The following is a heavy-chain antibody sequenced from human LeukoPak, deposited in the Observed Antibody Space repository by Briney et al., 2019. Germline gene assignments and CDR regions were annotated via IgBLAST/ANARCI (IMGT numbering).Heavy chain of an antibody. CDR3: ARSINYYPPYFDS. CDR2: INQGGSET. D-gene: IGHD1-26*01. CDR1: GFTFSSYR. J-gene: IGHJ4*02. V-gene: IGHV3-7*02. Sequence: PGGSLRLSSAASGFTFSSYRMTWVRQAPGRGLEWVASINQGGSETYYVDSMKDRFTISRDNAKNSLYLQMNSLRGEDTAVYYCARSINYYPPYFDSWGQGTLVTVSS.